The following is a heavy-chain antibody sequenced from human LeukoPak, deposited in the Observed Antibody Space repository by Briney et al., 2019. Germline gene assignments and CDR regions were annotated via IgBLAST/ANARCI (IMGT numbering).Heavy chain of an antibody. CDR1: GYTFTSYG. D-gene: IGHD6-13*01. Sequence: EASVKVSCKASGYTFTSYGISWVRQAPGQGLEWMGWISAYNGNTNYAQKLQGRVTMTTDTSTSTAYMELRSLRSDDTAVYYCARAEPLIAAAGINWFDPWGQGTLVTVSS. CDR2: ISAYNGNT. J-gene: IGHJ5*02. V-gene: IGHV1-18*01. CDR3: ARAEPLIAAAGINWFDP.